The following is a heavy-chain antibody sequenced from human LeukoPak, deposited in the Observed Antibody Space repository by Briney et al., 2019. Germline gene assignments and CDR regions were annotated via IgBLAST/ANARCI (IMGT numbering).Heavy chain of an antibody. CDR1: GFTFNSYG. Sequence: GRSLRLSCAASGFTFNSYGMHWVRQAPGKGLEWVAVISYDGSNKYYADSVKGRFTLSRDNSKNTLYLQMNSLRAEDTAVYYCARAGRVVPAAIDYYYYMDVWGKGTTVTVSS. J-gene: IGHJ6*03. CDR3: ARAGRVVPAAIDYYYYMDV. V-gene: IGHV3-30*03. D-gene: IGHD2-2*02. CDR2: ISYDGSNK.